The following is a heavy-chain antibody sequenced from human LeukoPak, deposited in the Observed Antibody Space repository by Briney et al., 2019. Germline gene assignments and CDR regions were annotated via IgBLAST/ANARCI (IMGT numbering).Heavy chain of an antibody. CDR3: AKANWDDGGEVAY. Sequence: GASVNVSCKASGYTFTAYSLHWVRQAPGQGLEWMGWIDPNIGVTNYAQKFQGRVTLTRDTSINTAYMELSSLRSDDTAVYYCAKANWDDGGEVAYWGQGTLVTVSS. J-gene: IGHJ4*02. CDR1: GYTFTAYS. D-gene: IGHD1-1*01. CDR2: IDPNIGVT. V-gene: IGHV1-2*02.